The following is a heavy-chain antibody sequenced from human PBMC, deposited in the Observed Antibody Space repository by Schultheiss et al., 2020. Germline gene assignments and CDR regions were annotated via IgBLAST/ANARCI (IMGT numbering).Heavy chain of an antibody. D-gene: IGHD3-10*01. CDR3: ARHIKYMVRGVITRRYYYMDV. Sequence: SETLSLTCAVSGGSISSSNWWSWVRQPPGKGLEWIGEIYHSGSTYYNPSLKSRVTISVDTSKNQFSLKLSSVTAADTAVYYCARHIKYMVRGVITRRYYYMDVWGKGTTVTVSS. J-gene: IGHJ6*03. V-gene: IGHV4-4*02. CDR2: IYHSGST. CDR1: GGSISSSNW.